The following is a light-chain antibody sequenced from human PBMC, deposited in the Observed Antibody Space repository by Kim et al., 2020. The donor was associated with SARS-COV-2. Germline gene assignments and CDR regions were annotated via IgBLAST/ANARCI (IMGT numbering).Light chain of an antibody. CDR3: SSYTSSSTSI. CDR1: SSDVGGYDY. V-gene: IGLV2-14*03. CDR2: DVT. Sequence: QSALTQPASVSGSPGQSITISCTGTSSDVGGYDYVSWYQQYPGKAPKLLIYDVTKRPSGVSNRFSGSKSGNTASLTISGLQAEDEADYHCSSYTSSSTSIFGGGTKLTVL. J-gene: IGLJ2*01.